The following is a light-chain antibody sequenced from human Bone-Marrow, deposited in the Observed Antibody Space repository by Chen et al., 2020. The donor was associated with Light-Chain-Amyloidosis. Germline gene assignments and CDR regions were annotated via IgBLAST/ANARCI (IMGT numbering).Light chain of an antibody. CDR3: SSYTITNTLV. Sequence: SALTQPAPVSGSPGQSINIYCSGTSGDVGGDNHVSWYQQHPEKAPKLMIYDVTNRHSWVPERFSGSKSDNTASLTIAGVQTEDEADYCCSSYTITNTLVFGSGTRVTVL. CDR1: SGDVGGDNH. V-gene: IGLV2-14*01. J-gene: IGLJ1*01. CDR2: DVT.